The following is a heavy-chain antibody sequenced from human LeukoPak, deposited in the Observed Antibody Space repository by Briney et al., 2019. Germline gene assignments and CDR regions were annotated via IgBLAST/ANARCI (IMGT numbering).Heavy chain of an antibody. D-gene: IGHD3-22*01. CDR1: GFSLSTSGVG. Sequence: SGPTLVKPTQTLTLTCTFSGFSLSTSGVGVGWIRQPPGKALEWLALIYWDDDKRYGPSLKSRLTITKDTSKNQVVLTMTNMDPVDTATYYCAHSTYDSSGYYSYYFDYWGQGTLVTVSS. CDR2: IYWDDDK. J-gene: IGHJ4*02. V-gene: IGHV2-5*05. CDR3: AHSTYDSSGYYSYYFDY.